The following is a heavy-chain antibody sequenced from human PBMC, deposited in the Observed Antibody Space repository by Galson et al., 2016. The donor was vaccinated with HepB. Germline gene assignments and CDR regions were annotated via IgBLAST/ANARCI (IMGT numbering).Heavy chain of an antibody. Sequence: QSGAEVKKPGESLQISCKGSGFNFTTYWIGWVRQMPGKGLEWMGIIFPGDSDTRYNPSFEGRVTISADTAPSTAYLQWSSLTASDTAMYYCARHRISGYRGHDSESDYWGQGSLVIVSS. CDR1: GFNFTTYW. J-gene: IGHJ4*02. CDR3: ARHRISGYRGHDSESDY. CDR2: IFPGDSDT. D-gene: IGHD5-12*01. V-gene: IGHV5-51*01.